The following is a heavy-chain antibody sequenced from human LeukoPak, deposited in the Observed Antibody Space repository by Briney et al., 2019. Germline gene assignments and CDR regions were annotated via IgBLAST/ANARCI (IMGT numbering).Heavy chain of an antibody. CDR2: ISGSGGSI. CDR3: AKGRTTYYFGSGSFDLDY. Sequence: GGSLRLSCAASGFTFSSYAMSWVRQAPGKGLEWVSAISGSGGSIYYADSVKGRFTISRDNSKNTLYLQMNSLRAGDTAVYYCAKGRTTYYFGSGSFDLDYWGQGTLVTVSS. CDR1: GFTFSSYA. D-gene: IGHD3-10*01. V-gene: IGHV3-23*01. J-gene: IGHJ4*02.